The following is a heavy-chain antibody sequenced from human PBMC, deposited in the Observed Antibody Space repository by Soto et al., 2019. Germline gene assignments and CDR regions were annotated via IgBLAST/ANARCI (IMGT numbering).Heavy chain of an antibody. V-gene: IGHV1-46*01. CDR2: INPSGGST. Sequence: GASVKVSCKASGYTFTTYHMHWVRQAPGQGLEWMGIINPSGGSTSYAQKFQGRVTMTRDTSTSTVYMELSSLRSEDTAVYYCARDETPGYEDYYGMDVWGQGTTVTVSS. D-gene: IGHD3-9*01. CDR3: ARDETPGYEDYYGMDV. CDR1: GYTFTTYH. J-gene: IGHJ6*02.